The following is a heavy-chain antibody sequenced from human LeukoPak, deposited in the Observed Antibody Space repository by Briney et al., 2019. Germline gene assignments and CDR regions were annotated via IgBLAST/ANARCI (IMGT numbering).Heavy chain of an antibody. CDR1: GGSFSGYY. J-gene: IGHJ4*02. D-gene: IGHD3-22*01. CDR3: ARGRPPSYITMIVVVTKYYFDY. CDR2: INHSGST. V-gene: IGHV4-34*01. Sequence: PSETLSLTCAVYGGSFSGYYWSWVRQPPGKGREWVGEINHSGSTNYNPSLKSRVTISVEKYKKQFTLKKRDVAAAGRAVYYCARGRPPSYITMIVVVTKYYFDYWGQGTLVTVSS.